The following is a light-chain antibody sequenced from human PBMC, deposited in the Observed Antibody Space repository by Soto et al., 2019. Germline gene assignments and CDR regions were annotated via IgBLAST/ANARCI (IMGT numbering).Light chain of an antibody. CDR2: DAS. CDR1: HSVGSN. J-gene: IGKJ1*01. CDR3: QQYYDWTLT. V-gene: IGKV3-15*01. Sequence: EIVMTQSPGTLSVSPGERATLSCRASHSVGSNFAWYQQKPGQAPRLLIYDASTWATGIPARFSGSGSGTEFTLTISSLQAEDFAVYFCQQYYDWTLTFGQGTKVEIK.